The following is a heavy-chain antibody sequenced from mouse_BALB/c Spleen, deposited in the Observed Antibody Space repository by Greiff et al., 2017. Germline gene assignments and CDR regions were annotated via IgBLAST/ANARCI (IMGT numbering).Heavy chain of an antibody. CDR1: GYSFTGYY. Sequence: LVKTGASVKISCKASGYSFTGYYMHWVKQSHGKSLEWIGYISCYNGATSYNQKFKGKATFTVDTSSSTAYMQFNSLTSEDSAVYYCARNYGSSYGYFDVWGAGTTVTVSS. D-gene: IGHD1-1*01. J-gene: IGHJ1*01. CDR3: ARNYGSSYGYFDV. V-gene: IGHV1S34*01. CDR2: ISCYNGAT.